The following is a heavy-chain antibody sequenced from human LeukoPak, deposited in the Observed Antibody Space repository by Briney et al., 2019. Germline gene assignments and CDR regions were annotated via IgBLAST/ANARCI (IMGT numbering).Heavy chain of an antibody. V-gene: IGHV1-8*01. CDR1: GYTFTSYD. J-gene: IGHJ3*02. Sequence: ASVKVSCKASGYTFTSYDINWVRQATGQGLEWMGWMNPNSGNTGYAQKFQGRVTMTRDMSTSTVYMELSSLRSEDAAVYYCARDGAPRDVLNAFDIWGQGTMVTVSS. D-gene: IGHD3-10*01. CDR3: ARDGAPRDVLNAFDI. CDR2: MNPNSGNT.